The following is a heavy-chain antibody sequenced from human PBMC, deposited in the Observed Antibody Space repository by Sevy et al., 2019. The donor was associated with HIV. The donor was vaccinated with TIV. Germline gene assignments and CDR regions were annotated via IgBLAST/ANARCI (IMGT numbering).Heavy chain of an antibody. V-gene: IGHV3-7*03. D-gene: IGHD2-2*01. J-gene: IGHJ6*02. CDR1: GFTFSRYW. CDR2: IKVDGSEK. CDR3: AGDCSSTRCLWGMDV. Sequence: GGSLRLSCAASGFTFSRYWMSWVRQAPGKGLEWVANIKVDGSEKYYLDSVKGRFTISRDNAKNSLYLQMNSLRAEDTAVYYCAGDCSSTRCLWGMDVWGQGTTVTVSS.